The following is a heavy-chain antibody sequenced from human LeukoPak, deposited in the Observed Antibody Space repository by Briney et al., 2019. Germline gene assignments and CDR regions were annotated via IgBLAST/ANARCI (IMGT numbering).Heavy chain of an antibody. Sequence: GGSLRLSCAASGLAFSAYKMHWVRQAPRKGLVWVSRISTDGYTTDYVDFVQGRFTASGDNTKNTWSLEMNSLRAEDTAVYYCVVGGSPGYWGQGTLVTVSS. CDR3: VVGGSPGY. J-gene: IGHJ4*02. CDR2: ISTDGYTT. CDR1: GLAFSAYK. V-gene: IGHV3-74*01. D-gene: IGHD2-15*01.